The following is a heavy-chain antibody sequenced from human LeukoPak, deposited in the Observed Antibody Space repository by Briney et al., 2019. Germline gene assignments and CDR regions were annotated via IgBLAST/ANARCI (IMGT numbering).Heavy chain of an antibody. J-gene: IGHJ4*02. Sequence: ASVKVSCKASGGTFSSYAISWVRQAPGQGLEWMGGIIPIFGTANYAQKFQGRVTITADKSTSTAYMELSSLRSEDTAVYYCARSWYYDILTGYYPLVYWGQGTLVTVSS. CDR2: IIPIFGTA. V-gene: IGHV1-69*06. CDR1: GGTFSSYA. CDR3: ARSWYYDILTGYYPLVY. D-gene: IGHD3-9*01.